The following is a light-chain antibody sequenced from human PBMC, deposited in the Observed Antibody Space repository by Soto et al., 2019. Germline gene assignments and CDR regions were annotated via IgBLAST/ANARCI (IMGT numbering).Light chain of an antibody. CDR2: GAS. CDR3: QQYGSPPRT. V-gene: IGKV3-20*01. CDR1: QSVSSSY. Sequence: EIVLTQSPGTLSLSPGERATLSCRASQSVSSSYLAWYQQKPGQSPRLLIYGASSRATGITDRFSGSGSGTEFTLTISILETEDFAMYYCQQYGSPPRTFGQGTKVEIK. J-gene: IGKJ1*01.